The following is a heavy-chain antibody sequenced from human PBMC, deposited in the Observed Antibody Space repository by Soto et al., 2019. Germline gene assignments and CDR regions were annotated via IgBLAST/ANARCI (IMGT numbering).Heavy chain of an antibody. CDR1: GGTLSSYA. Sequence: SVKVSFKASGGTLSSYAFSWVRQAPGQGLEWMGGIIPMFNTTNYAQRFQGRVTITADKSTSTAYMELNSLRSEDTAVYYCARDQAMATITDFVYWGQGTLVTVSS. D-gene: IGHD5-12*01. J-gene: IGHJ4*02. CDR2: IIPMFNTT. V-gene: IGHV1-69*06. CDR3: ARDQAMATITDFVY.